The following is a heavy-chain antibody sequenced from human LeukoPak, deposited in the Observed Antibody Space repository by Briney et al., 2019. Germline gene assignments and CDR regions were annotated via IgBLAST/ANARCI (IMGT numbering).Heavy chain of an antibody. CDR3: ARGPPRIAVAGTVFDY. Sequence: GGSVRLFCAASGFTFSRYTMHWVRQAPGKALEWLSYISTSSTAIYYADSVKGRLIISRDNAKNSLYLQMNSLRDEDTAVYYCARGPPRIAVAGTVFDYWGQGTLVTVSS. CDR1: GFTFSRYT. V-gene: IGHV3-48*02. J-gene: IGHJ4*02. D-gene: IGHD6-19*01. CDR2: ISTSSTAI.